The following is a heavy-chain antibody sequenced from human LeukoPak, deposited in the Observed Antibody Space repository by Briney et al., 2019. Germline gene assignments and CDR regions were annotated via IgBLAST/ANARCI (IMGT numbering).Heavy chain of an antibody. CDR1: GGSISSYY. D-gene: IGHD6-19*01. V-gene: IGHV4-59*01. CDR3: ARRVAVAGLGLFDY. CDR2: IYYSGST. J-gene: IGHJ4*02. Sequence: SETLSLTCTVSGGSISSYYWSWIRQPPGKGLEWIGYIYYSGSTNYNPSLKSRVTISVDTSKNQFSLKLSSVTAADTAVYYCARRVAVAGLGLFDYWGQGTLVTVSS.